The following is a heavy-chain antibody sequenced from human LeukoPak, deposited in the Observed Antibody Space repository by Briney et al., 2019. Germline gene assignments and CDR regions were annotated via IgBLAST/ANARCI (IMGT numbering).Heavy chain of an antibody. Sequence: GGSPRVSRAASVFTFNYYAMSWIGQSPGKGREWDAVILVGGNTDYAGSVKDRFTISRDNSKNTVYLQMNSLRSEDTAVFYCVSGGDFEELPDAPGVEFFQLWGQGTPVIVSS. V-gene: IGHV3-23*01. D-gene: IGHD2-21*01. CDR1: VFTFNYYA. CDR3: VSGGDFEELPDAPGVEFFQL. J-gene: IGHJ1*01. CDR2: ILVGGNT.